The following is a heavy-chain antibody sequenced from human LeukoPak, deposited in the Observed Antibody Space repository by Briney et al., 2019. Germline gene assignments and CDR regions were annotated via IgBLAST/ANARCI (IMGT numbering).Heavy chain of an antibody. CDR3: ARRTAVGYFDY. D-gene: IGHD6-19*01. Sequence: SDTLSFTCTFAGVSISTSSRHYWGWIRQPPGKGLEWYGSIYYSGSTYYNASLKSRVTISVDTSKNQFSLKLSSVTAADTAVYYCARRTAVGYFDYWGQGTLVTVSS. V-gene: IGHV4-39*01. CDR2: IYYSGST. J-gene: IGHJ4*02. CDR1: GVSISTSSRHY.